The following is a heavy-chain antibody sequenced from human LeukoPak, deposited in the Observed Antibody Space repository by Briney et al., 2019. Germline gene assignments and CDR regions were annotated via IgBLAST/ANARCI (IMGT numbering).Heavy chain of an antibody. V-gene: IGHV3-30*02. D-gene: IGHD3-3*01. CDR1: GFTFSSYG. CDR3: ARKVTIFGVVPDY. CDR2: IRYDGSNK. J-gene: IGHJ4*02. Sequence: GGSLRLSCAASGFTFSSYGMHWVRQAPGKGLEWVASIRYDGSNKYYADSVKGRFTISRDNSKNTLYLQMNSLRAEDTAVYYCARKVTIFGVVPDYWGQGTLVTVSS.